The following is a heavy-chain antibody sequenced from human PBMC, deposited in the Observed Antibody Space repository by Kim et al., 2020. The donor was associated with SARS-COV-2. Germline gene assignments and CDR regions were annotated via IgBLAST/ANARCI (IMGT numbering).Heavy chain of an antibody. CDR3: ARDGGQGGSWYAPDY. D-gene: IGHD6-13*01. Sequence: ASVKVSCKASGYTFTSYAMHWVRQAPGQRLEWMGWINAGNGNTKYSQKFQGRVTITRDTSASTAYMELSSLRSEDTAVYYCARDGGQGGSWYAPDYWGQGTLVTVSS. CDR1: GYTFTSYA. J-gene: IGHJ4*02. V-gene: IGHV1-3*01. CDR2: INAGNGNT.